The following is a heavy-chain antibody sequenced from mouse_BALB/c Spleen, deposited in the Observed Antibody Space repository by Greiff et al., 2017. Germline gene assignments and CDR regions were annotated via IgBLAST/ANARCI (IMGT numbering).Heavy chain of an antibody. CDR1: GYTFTSYW. CDR2: INPSTGYT. CDR3: ARYRGAMDY. J-gene: IGHJ4*01. V-gene: IGHV1-7*01. Sequence: VQLQQSGAELAKPGASVKMSCKASGYTFTSYWMHWVKQRPGQGLEWIGYINPSTGYTEYNQKFKDKATLTADKSSSTAYMQLSSLTSEDSAVYYCARYRGAMDYWGQGTSVTVSS.